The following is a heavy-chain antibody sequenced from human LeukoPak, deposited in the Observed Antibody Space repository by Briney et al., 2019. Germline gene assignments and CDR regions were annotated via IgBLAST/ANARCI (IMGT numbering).Heavy chain of an antibody. CDR3: ARHPTGSYSVPWLDP. Sequence: PSETLSLTCTVSGGSISNHYWSWIRQPPGRGLEWIGYFSDSGNTIYHPSLKSRVTILGDTSKNQFSLKLSSVTAADTAVYYCARHPTGSYSVPWLDPWGQGTLVTVST. CDR1: GGSISNHY. V-gene: IGHV4-59*08. D-gene: IGHD3-10*01. CDR2: FSDSGNT. J-gene: IGHJ5*02.